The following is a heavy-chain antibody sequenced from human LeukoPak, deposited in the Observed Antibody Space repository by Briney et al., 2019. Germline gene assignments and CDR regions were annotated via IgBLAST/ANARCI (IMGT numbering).Heavy chain of an antibody. J-gene: IGHJ4*02. CDR1: GFTFNNYA. D-gene: IGHD6-19*01. CDR2: ISGSGGRT. V-gene: IGHV3-23*01. CDR3: ATQPWAISGGWSGDY. Sequence: GGSLRLSCAASGFTFNNYAMNWVRQAPGKGLEWVSSISGSGGRTDYADSVKGRFTISRDNSKNALYLQMNSLRAEDTAVYYCATQPWAISGGWSGDYWGQGTLVTVSS.